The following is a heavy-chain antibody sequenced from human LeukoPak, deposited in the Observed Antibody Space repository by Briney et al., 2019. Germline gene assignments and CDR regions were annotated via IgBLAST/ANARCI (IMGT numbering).Heavy chain of an antibody. CDR2: IIPILGIA. J-gene: IGHJ6*02. V-gene: IGHV1-69*04. CDR3: ARDLVQLERRYYGMDV. CDR1: GGTFSSYA. D-gene: IGHD1-1*01. Sequence: SVKVSCKASGGTFSSYAISWVRQAPGQGLEWMGRIIPILGIANYAQKFQGRVTITADKSTSTAYMELSSLRSEDTAAYYCARDLVQLERRYYGMDVWGQGTTVTVSS.